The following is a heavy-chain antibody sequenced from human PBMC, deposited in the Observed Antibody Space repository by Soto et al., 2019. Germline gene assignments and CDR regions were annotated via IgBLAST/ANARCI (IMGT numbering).Heavy chain of an antibody. CDR3: ARVDHRGYFAILTDY. D-gene: IGHD3-9*01. V-gene: IGHV4-31*03. Sequence: SETLSLTCTVSGDSLSSGGHYWSWIRQHPGKGLEWIGHIYDSVNTYYSPSLRSRVTISADMSRNQFSLNLRSVTAADTAVYYCARVDHRGYFAILTDYWGQGTLVTVSS. CDR2: IYDSVNT. CDR1: GDSLSSGGHY. J-gene: IGHJ4*02.